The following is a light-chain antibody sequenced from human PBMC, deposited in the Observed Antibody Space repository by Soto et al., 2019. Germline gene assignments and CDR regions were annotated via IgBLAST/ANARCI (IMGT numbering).Light chain of an antibody. Sequence: DIQMTQSPSSLSASVGDRVTITCRASQSISSYLNWYQQKPGKAPKLLIYAASSLQSGVPSRFSGSGSGTDFTLTISRLEPEDFAVYYCQQYGSSPNTFGQGTRLEIK. CDR1: QSISSY. CDR2: AAS. CDR3: QQYGSSPNT. J-gene: IGKJ5*01. V-gene: IGKV1-39*01.